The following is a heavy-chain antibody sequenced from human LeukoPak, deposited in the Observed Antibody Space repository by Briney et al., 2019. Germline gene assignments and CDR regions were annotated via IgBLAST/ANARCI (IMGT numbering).Heavy chain of an antibody. CDR1: GGSFSGYY. CDR3: ARRDGRIIMVRGVITAAQPFDY. J-gene: IGHJ4*02. V-gene: IGHV4-34*01. D-gene: IGHD3-10*01. CDR2: INHSGST. Sequence: PSETLSLTCAVYGGSFSGYYWSWIRQPPGEGLEWIGEINHSGSTNYNPSLKSRVSISVDTSKNQFSLKLPSVTAADTAVYYCARRDGRIIMVRGVITAAQPFDYWGQGTLVTVSS.